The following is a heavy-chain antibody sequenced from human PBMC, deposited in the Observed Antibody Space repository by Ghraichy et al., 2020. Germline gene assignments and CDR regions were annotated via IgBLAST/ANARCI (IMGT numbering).Heavy chain of an antibody. CDR2: IHHTGST. CDR1: GDSFRSSDW. V-gene: IGHV4-4*02. J-gene: IGHJ4*02. CDR3: ARVRFYYFDS. Sequence: ETLSLTCAISGDSFRSSDWWSWVRQPPGKGLDWIGEIHHTGSTNYSPSLKSRVTISIDTSKKQFSLNLSSVTAADTAVYYCARVRFYYFDSWGQGTLVTVSS.